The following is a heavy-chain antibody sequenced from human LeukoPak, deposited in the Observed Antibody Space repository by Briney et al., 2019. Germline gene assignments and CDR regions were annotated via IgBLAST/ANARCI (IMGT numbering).Heavy chain of an antibody. CDR3: ARSRGRDTAIDFDY. Sequence: GASVKVSCKASGYTFTRYAMHWVRQAPGQRLEWMGWINAGNGNTKYSQKFQGRVTITRDTSASTAYMELSSLRSEDTAVYYCARSRGRDTAIDFDYWGQGTLVTVSS. CDR2: INAGNGNT. J-gene: IGHJ4*02. V-gene: IGHV1-3*01. D-gene: IGHD5-18*01. CDR1: GYTFTRYA.